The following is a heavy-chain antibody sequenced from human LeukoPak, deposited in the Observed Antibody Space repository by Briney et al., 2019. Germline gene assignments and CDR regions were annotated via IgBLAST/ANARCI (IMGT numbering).Heavy chain of an antibody. D-gene: IGHD6-19*01. J-gene: IGHJ2*01. CDR2: IGSSSRSTI. CDR1: GFTFSNYE. V-gene: IGHV3-48*03. Sequence: GGSLRLSCAASGFTFSNYEMNWVAQAPGKGLGGFSHIGSSSRSTISYADSVKGRFTISRDNTKDSLFVQMNSVRVEDTAIYYCVRRGGSGWHWYFDLWGRGTLVTVSS. CDR3: VRRGGSGWHWYFDL.